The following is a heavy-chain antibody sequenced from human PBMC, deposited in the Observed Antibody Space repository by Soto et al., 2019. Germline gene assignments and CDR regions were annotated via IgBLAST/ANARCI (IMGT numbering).Heavy chain of an antibody. V-gene: IGHV3-23*01. CDR3: AKELTLDTAMVYYGMDV. CDR1: GFTFSSYA. D-gene: IGHD5-18*01. Sequence: EVQLLESGGGLVQPGGSLRLSCAASGFTFSSYAMSWVRQAPGKGLEWVSAISGSGGSTYYADSVKGRFTISRDNSKNTLYLQMNSLRAEDTAVYYCAKELTLDTAMVYYGMDVWGQGTTVTVSS. J-gene: IGHJ6*02. CDR2: ISGSGGST.